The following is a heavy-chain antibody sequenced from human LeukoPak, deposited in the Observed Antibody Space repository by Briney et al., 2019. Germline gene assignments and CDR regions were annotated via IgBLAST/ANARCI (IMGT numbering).Heavy chain of an antibody. CDR2: ISGSGGST. V-gene: IGHV3-23*01. D-gene: IGHD6-13*01. Sequence: GGSLRLSCAASGFTFSSYAMSWVRQAPGKGLEWVSAISGSGGSTYYADSVKGRFTISRDNSKNTLYLQMNSLRAEDTVVYYCAKAWPAAGTLLYFDYWGQGTLVTVSS. CDR3: AKAWPAAGTLLYFDY. J-gene: IGHJ4*02. CDR1: GFTFSSYA.